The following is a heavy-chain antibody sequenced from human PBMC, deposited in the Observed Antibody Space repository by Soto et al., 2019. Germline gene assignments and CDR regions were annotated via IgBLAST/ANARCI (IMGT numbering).Heavy chain of an antibody. CDR3: ARGAPGKTQEQNYPYYYGMEV. CDR1: GYIFTNYG. Sequence: QVQLMQSGAEVKKPGASVAVSCKASGYIFTNYGITWVRQAPGQGLEWMGWISSSNGDTKHAQKLQGRVTMTTDTSTTTAYMELSSLRSADTAVYYCARGAPGKTQEQNYPYYYGMEVWGKGTTVTFS. CDR2: ISSSNGDT. V-gene: IGHV1-18*01. J-gene: IGHJ6*04.